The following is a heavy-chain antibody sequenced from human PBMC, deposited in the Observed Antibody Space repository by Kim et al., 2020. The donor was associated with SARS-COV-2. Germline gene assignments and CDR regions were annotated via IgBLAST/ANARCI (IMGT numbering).Heavy chain of an antibody. V-gene: IGHV1-8*01. CDR3: VREGIVVVVAAISGFDY. J-gene: IGHJ4*02. Sequence: LQGRVSMTRDTSISTAYMELSSLRSEDTAVYYCVREGIVVVVAAISGFDYWGQGTLVTVSS. D-gene: IGHD2-15*01.